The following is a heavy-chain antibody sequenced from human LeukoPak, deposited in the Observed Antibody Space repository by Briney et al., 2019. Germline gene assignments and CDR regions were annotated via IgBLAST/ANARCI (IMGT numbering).Heavy chain of an antibody. CDR1: EFTFINYD. Sequence: GGSLRLSCAASEFTFINYDINWVRQAKGKGLEWVSSIGTAGDTYYSGSVKGRFAISRENAKNSVYLQMNSLRAGDSAMYYCARYRYGDGLDSWGQGTLVTVSS. CDR3: ARYRYGDGLDS. J-gene: IGHJ4*02. D-gene: IGHD4-17*01. V-gene: IGHV3-13*01. CDR2: IGTAGDT.